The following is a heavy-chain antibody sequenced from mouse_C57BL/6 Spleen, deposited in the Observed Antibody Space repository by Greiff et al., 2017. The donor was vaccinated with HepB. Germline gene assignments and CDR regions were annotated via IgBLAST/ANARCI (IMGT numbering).Heavy chain of an antibody. CDR3: GAGYEDAMDY. J-gene: IGHJ4*01. CDR1: GYAFTNYL. V-gene: IGHV1-54*01. D-gene: IGHD2-2*01. Sequence: VKLQESGAELVRPGTSVKVSCKASGYAFTNYLIEWVKQRPGQGLEWIGVINPGSGGTNYNEKFKGKATLTADKSSSTAYMQLSSLTSEDSAVYFCGAGYEDAMDYWGQGTSVTVSS. CDR2: INPGSGGT.